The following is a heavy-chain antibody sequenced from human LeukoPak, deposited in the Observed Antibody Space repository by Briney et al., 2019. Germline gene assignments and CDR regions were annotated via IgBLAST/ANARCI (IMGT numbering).Heavy chain of an antibody. V-gene: IGHV4-61*02. CDR1: GGSISSGSYY. Sequence: SQTLSLTCTVSGGSISSGSYYWSWIRQPAGKGLEWIGRIYTSGSTNYNPSLESRVTISVDTSKNQFSLKLSSVTAADTAVYYCARGTTVTVFDYWGQGTLVTVSS. CDR2: IYTSGST. J-gene: IGHJ4*02. D-gene: IGHD4-11*01. CDR3: ARGTTVTVFDY.